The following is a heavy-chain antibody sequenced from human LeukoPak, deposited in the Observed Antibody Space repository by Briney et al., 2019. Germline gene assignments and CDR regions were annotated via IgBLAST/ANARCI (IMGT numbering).Heavy chain of an antibody. V-gene: IGHV4-59*01. CDR1: GGSISSYY. CDR3: ARGSTVTYYYMDV. D-gene: IGHD4-17*01. J-gene: IGHJ6*03. CDR2: IYYSGST. Sequence: TPSETLSLTCTVSGGSISSYYWGWIRQPPGKGLEWIGYIYYSGSTNYNPSLKSRVTISVDTSKNQFSLKLSSVTAADTAVYYCARGSTVTYYYMDVWGKGTTVTVSS.